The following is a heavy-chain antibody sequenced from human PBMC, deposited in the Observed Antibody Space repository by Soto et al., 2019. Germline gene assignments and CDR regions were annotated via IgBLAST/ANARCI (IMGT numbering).Heavy chain of an antibody. J-gene: IGHJ4*02. CDR2: ISYDGNNK. Sequence: PGGSLRLSCEASGFSFSSHGMHWVRQAPCKGLEWLAVISYDGNNKYYADSVKGRFSISRDNYKNTLYLQMNSLRAEDTAVYYCAKDINYDILTPDFDYWGQGTLVTVSS. CDR3: AKDINYDILTPDFDY. D-gene: IGHD3-9*01. CDR1: GFSFSSHG. V-gene: IGHV3-30*18.